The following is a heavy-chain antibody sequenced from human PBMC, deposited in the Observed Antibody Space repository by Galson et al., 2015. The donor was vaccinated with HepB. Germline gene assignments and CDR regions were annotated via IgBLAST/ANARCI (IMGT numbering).Heavy chain of an antibody. CDR1: GGTFSSYA. CDR2: IIPIFGTA. V-gene: IGHV1-69*13. J-gene: IGHJ5*02. CDR3: ARDILGYDSSGYYQAWFDP. D-gene: IGHD3-22*01. Sequence: SVKVSCKASGGTFSSYAISWVRQAPGQGLEWMGGIIPIFGTANYAQKFQGRVTITADESTSTAYMELSSLRSEDTAVYYCARDILGYDSSGYYQAWFDPWGQGTLVTVSS.